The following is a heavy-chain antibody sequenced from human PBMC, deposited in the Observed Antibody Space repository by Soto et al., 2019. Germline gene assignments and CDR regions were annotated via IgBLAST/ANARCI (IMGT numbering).Heavy chain of an antibody. D-gene: IGHD2-2*01. Sequence: GGSLRLSCAASGFTFSSYWMSWVRQAPGKGLEWVANIKQDGSEKYYVDSVKGRFTISRDNAKNSLYLQMNSLRAEDTAVYYCARHHCSSTSCYHYSYYYMXVWGKGTTVTVSS. CDR2: IKQDGSEK. CDR1: GFTFSSYW. J-gene: IGHJ6*03. V-gene: IGHV3-7*01. CDR3: ARHHCSSTSCYHYSYYYMXV.